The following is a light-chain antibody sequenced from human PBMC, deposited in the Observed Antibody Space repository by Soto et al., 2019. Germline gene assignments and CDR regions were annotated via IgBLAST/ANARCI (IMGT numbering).Light chain of an antibody. CDR3: HQSQNWRA. Sequence: ERVMTQSPSTLTVSLGEGATLXXRASQSVGSGYLAWYQQKPGQAPXLLIYGASSRASGIAGRFSGSGSGTDFTLTISSLQSEDFAVYYCHQSQNWRAFGQGTKVDIK. J-gene: IGKJ1*01. CDR1: QSVGSGY. V-gene: IGKV3D-15*01. CDR2: GAS.